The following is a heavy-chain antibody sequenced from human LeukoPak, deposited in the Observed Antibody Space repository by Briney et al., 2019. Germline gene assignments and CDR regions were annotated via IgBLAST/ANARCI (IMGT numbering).Heavy chain of an antibody. J-gene: IGHJ4*02. CDR3: ARAGRFGELLVFDY. CDR1: GGSISSYY. CDR2: IYYSGST. V-gene: IGHV4-59*01. Sequence: SETLSLTCTVSGGSISSYYWSWIRQPPGKGLEWIGYIYYSGSTNYNPSLKSRVTISVDTSKNQFSLKLSSVTAADTAVYYCARAGRFGELLVFDYWGQGTLVTVSS. D-gene: IGHD3-10*01.